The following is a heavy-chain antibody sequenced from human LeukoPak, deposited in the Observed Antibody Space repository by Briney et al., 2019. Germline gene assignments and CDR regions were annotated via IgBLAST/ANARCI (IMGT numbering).Heavy chain of an antibody. CDR3: ARRRVGYNRLFDY. D-gene: IGHD5-24*01. CDR1: GYSISSNYY. Sequence: SETLSLTCTVSGYSISSNYYWGWIRQPPGKGLEWIGSIYHSGSTYYNPSLKSRVTISVDTSKNQFSLKLTSVTAADTAVYYCARRRVGYNRLFDYWGQGTLVTVSS. J-gene: IGHJ4*02. V-gene: IGHV4-38-2*02. CDR2: IYHSGST.